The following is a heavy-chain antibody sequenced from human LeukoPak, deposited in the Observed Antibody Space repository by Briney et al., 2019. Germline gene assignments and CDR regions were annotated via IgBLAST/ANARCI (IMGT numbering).Heavy chain of an antibody. D-gene: IGHD4-17*01. CDR2: ISGGGETT. CDR1: GFTFNNYA. Sequence: GGSLRLSCAASGFTFNNYAMNWVRQAPGKGLEWVSSISGGGETTYYADTAKGRFTTSRDNSQNTLYLQMISLRAEGTTVYYCAMDYAEYVGYFFFDYWGEGTLVTVSS. J-gene: IGHJ4*02. CDR3: AMDYAEYVGYFFFDY. V-gene: IGHV3-23*01.